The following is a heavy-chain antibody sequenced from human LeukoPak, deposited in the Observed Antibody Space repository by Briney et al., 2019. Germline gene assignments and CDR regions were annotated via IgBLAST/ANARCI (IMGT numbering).Heavy chain of an antibody. CDR1: GFPFSSYA. CDR3: ARAPYGSGSYYVDY. Sequence: GTSLRLSCAASGFPFSSYAMHWVRQAPGKGLEWVALISYDGNNKYYADSVKGRFTISRDNSKNTLFLQMNSLRAEDTAVYYCARAPYGSGSYYVDYWGQGTLVTVSS. CDR2: ISYDGNNK. D-gene: IGHD3-10*01. J-gene: IGHJ4*02. V-gene: IGHV3-30-3*01.